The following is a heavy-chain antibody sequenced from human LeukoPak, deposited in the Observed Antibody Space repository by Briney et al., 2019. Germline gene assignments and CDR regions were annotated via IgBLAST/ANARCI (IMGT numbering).Heavy chain of an antibody. Sequence: SCKASGFTFSSYAMSWVRQAPGKGLEWVSGISGSGDNTYYADSVKGRFIISRDNSKNTLYVQVNSLGTEDTAAYYCAKGSYYDSSGSFYFDYWGQGTLVTVSS. D-gene: IGHD3-22*01. CDR3: AKGSYYDSSGSFYFDY. J-gene: IGHJ4*02. V-gene: IGHV3-23*01. CDR1: GFTFSSYA. CDR2: ISGSGDNT.